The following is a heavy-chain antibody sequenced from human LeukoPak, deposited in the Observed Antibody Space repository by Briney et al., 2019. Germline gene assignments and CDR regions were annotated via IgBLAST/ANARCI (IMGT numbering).Heavy chain of an antibody. D-gene: IGHD3-3*01. J-gene: IGHJ1*01. CDR2: IYHSGST. CDR3: ARVPFGVSPLFQH. V-gene: IGHV4-4*02. Sequence: SETLSLTCAVSGGSISSSNWWSWVRQPPGKGLEWIGEIYHSGSTNYNPSLKSRVTISVDKSKNQFSLKLSSVTAADTAVYYCARVPFGVSPLFQHWGQGTLVTVSS. CDR1: GGSISSSNW.